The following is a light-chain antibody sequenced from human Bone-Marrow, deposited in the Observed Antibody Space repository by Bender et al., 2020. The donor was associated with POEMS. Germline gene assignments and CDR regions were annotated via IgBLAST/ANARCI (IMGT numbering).Light chain of an antibody. Sequence: SYEVTQPASVSVSPGQTATISCSGDTLGDRFVSWYQQRPGQSPVLVIYRDVHRPSGIPDRFSGASSVNTATLTITETQAMDEAVYYCQAWDITAWVFGGGTKLTVL. J-gene: IGLJ2*01. V-gene: IGLV3-1*01. CDR2: RDV. CDR3: QAWDITAWV. CDR1: TLGDRF.